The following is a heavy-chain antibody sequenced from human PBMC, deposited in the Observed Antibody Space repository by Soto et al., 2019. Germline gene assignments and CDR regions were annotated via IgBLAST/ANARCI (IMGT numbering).Heavy chain of an antibody. CDR3: ARKGRYGWFDP. CDR1: GFTFSSYE. Sequence: LSCTASGFTFSSYEMSWVRQAPGKGLEWVSDIGTTVTTIYYADSVKGRFTISRDNAKNSLYLQMNSLRAEDTAIYYCARKGRYGWFDPWGQGTLVTVSS. V-gene: IGHV3-48*03. D-gene: IGHD3-16*01. J-gene: IGHJ5*02. CDR2: IGTTVTTI.